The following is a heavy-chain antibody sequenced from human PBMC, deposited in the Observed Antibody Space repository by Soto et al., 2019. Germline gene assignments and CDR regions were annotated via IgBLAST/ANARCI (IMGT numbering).Heavy chain of an antibody. J-gene: IGHJ5*02. Sequence: PSETLSLTCTVSGGSISSYYWSWIRQPPGKGLEWIGYIYYSGSTNYNPSLKSRVTISVDTSKNQSSLKLSSVTAADTAVYYCARKQYSSGWYWFDPWGQGTLVTVSS. D-gene: IGHD6-19*01. CDR1: GGSISSYY. CDR3: ARKQYSSGWYWFDP. V-gene: IGHV4-59*01. CDR2: IYYSGST.